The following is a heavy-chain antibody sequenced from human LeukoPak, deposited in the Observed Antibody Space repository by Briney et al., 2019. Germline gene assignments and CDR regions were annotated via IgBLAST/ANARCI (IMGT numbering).Heavy chain of an antibody. Sequence: SETLSLTCTVSGGSISSYYWSWIRQPPGKGLEWIGYIYYSGSTNYNPPLKSRVTISVDTSKNQFSLKLSSVTAADTAVYYCARVDRGNAFDIWRQGTMVTVSS. CDR3: ARVDRGNAFDI. J-gene: IGHJ3*02. D-gene: IGHD2-2*03. CDR1: GGSISSYY. V-gene: IGHV4-59*01. CDR2: IYYSGST.